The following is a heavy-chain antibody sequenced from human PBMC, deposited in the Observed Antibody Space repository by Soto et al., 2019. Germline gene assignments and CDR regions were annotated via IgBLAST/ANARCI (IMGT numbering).Heavy chain of an antibody. CDR3: ARRARPDFYYMDV. CDR2: ISSNGVGT. J-gene: IGHJ6*03. CDR1: GFTLSGYA. V-gene: IGHV3-64*01. D-gene: IGHD6-6*01. Sequence: EVQLAESGGGLAQPGGSLRLSCAASGFTLSGYAMDWVRQAPGKGLEYVSGISSNGVGTYYANSVQGRFNISRDKSKNTVYLQMGSLRPEDMAVYYCARRARPDFYYMDVWGKGTTVTVSS.